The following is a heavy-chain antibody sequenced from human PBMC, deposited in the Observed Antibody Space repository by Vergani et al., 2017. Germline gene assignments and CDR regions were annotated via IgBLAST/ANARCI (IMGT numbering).Heavy chain of an antibody. D-gene: IGHD1-1*01. V-gene: IGHV3-11*04. CDR2: ISPGASTV. CDR3: AKNPGISTTRHYYAMDV. CDR1: GFKFSDHY. Sequence: LEESGGGSVKPGGFLRLSCAASGFKFSDHYMSWIRQAPGKGLEWVSHISPGASTVSYTDSVTGRFTFSRDNDNNSLTLDITTLRVEDPAVYYCAKNPGISTTRHYYAMDVWGQGTTVTVSS. J-gene: IGHJ6*02.